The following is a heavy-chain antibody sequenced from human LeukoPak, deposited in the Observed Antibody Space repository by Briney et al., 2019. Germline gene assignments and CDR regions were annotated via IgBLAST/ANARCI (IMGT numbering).Heavy chain of an antibody. Sequence: SETLSLTCAVYSESFSGNYWSWIRQPPGKGLEWIGESSHSGSTDYSPSLKSRVTISVDTSKNQFSLKLSSVTAADTAVYYCARSIYDFWSGYSDYWGQGTLVTVSS. CDR2: SSHSGST. CDR3: ARSIYDFWSGYSDY. CDR1: SESFSGNY. D-gene: IGHD3-3*01. V-gene: IGHV4-34*01. J-gene: IGHJ4*02.